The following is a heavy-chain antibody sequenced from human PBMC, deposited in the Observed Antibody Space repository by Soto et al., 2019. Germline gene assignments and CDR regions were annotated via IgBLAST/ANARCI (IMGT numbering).Heavy chain of an antibody. V-gene: IGHV1-18*04. J-gene: IGHJ6*02. Sequence: ASVKVSCKASGYTFTSYGISWVRQAPGQGLEWMGWISAYNGNTNYAQKLQGRVTMTADTSTSTAYMELRGLRSDDTAVYYCARDLIESGDFWSGYYQRYYYYYGMDVWGQGTTVTVSS. CDR2: ISAYNGNT. D-gene: IGHD3-3*01. CDR1: GYTFTSYG. CDR3: ARDLIESGDFWSGYYQRYYYYYGMDV.